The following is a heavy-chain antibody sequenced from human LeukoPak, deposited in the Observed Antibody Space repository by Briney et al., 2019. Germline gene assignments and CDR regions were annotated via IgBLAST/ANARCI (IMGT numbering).Heavy chain of an antibody. Sequence: SETLSLTCTVSGGSISSSSYYWGWIRQPPGKGLEWIGGIYYSGSTYYNPSLKSRDTISVDTSKNQFSLKLSSVTAADTAVYYCARVLELLWVCDIWGQGTMVTVSS. CDR3: ARVLELLWVCDI. J-gene: IGHJ3*02. D-gene: IGHD1-7*01. CDR1: GGSISSSSYY. V-gene: IGHV4-39*07. CDR2: IYYSGST.